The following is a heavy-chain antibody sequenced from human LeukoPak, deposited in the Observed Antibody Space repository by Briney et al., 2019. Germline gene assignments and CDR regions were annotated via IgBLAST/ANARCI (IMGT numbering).Heavy chain of an antibody. J-gene: IGHJ4*02. CDR2: INHNGST. Sequence: SETLSLTCAVYGGSFSGYYWSWIRRPPGKGLEWIGEINHNGSTNYNPSLKSRVTISVDTSKNQFSLKLSSVTAADTAVYYCARVIRGEARSYGSGSYLFPLDYWGQGTLVTVSS. D-gene: IGHD3-10*01. CDR3: ARVIRGEARSYGSGSYLFPLDY. CDR1: GGSFSGYY. V-gene: IGHV4-34*01.